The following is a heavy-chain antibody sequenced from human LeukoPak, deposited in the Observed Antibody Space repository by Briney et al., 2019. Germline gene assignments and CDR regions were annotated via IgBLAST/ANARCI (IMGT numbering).Heavy chain of an antibody. D-gene: IGHD6-19*01. CDR1: GFTFSNFG. J-gene: IGHJ4*02. Sequence: PGGSLRLSCTATGFTFSNFGMAWVRQAPGQGLEWVSTISGSGGNMYQADSVKGRFTISRDNSRSTLYLQMNSLRAEDTAVYYCANSHQWLPIDYWGQGTLVTVSS. CDR2: ISGSGGNM. CDR3: ANSHQWLPIDY. V-gene: IGHV3-23*01.